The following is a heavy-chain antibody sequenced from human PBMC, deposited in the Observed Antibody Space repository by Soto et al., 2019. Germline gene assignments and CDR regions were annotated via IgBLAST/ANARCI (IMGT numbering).Heavy chain of an antibody. D-gene: IGHD3-10*01. CDR1: GGTFSSYT. V-gene: IGHV1-69*02. J-gene: IGHJ5*02. CDR2: IIPILGIA. CDR3: AIPPGYYGSGSSFDP. Sequence: QVQLVQSGAEVKKPGSSVKVSCKASGGTFSSYTISWVRHDPGQGLEWMGRIIPILGIANYAQKFQGRVTITADKSTSTAYMELSSLRSEDTAVYYCAIPPGYYGSGSSFDPWGQGTLVTVSS.